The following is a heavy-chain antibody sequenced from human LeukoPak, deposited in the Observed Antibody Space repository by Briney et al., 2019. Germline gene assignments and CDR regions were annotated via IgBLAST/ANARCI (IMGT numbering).Heavy chain of an antibody. V-gene: IGHV1-46*01. CDR2: ISPRGTSR. CDR3: ARDNSIHERGWWFYP. D-gene: IGHD4-23*01. Sequence: ASVKVSCSASGYSFTSHYIHRVRQAPGQGREWRGVISPRGTSRIYAEKCYGRVIMTRGRSTTTHYMELRSLKSAHTAVYYCARDNSIHERGWWFYPSGQGSLLSVSS. J-gene: IGHJ5*02. CDR1: GYSFTSHY.